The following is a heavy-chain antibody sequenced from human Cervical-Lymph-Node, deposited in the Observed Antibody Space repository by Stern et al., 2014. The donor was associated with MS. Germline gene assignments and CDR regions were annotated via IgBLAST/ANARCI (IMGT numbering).Heavy chain of an antibody. CDR1: GYTFTNNW. Sequence: VQLVESGAEVKKPGESLKISCKGSGYTFTNNWIAWVRQMPGKGLECMGIIYPPDSNTRYSPSFQGQVPISVDKYSTTAYLQWSSLTASDSAMYYCARQGCGSTSCHSIDYWGQGTLITVSS. CDR2: IYPPDSNT. D-gene: IGHD2-2*02. V-gene: IGHV5-51*01. J-gene: IGHJ4*02. CDR3: ARQGCGSTSCHSIDY.